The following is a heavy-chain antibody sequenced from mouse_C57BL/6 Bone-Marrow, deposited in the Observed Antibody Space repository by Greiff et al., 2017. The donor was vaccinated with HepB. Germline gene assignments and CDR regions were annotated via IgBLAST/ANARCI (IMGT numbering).Heavy chain of an antibody. CDR2: ISSGSSTI. J-gene: IGHJ3*01. Sequence: EVMLVESGGGLVKPGGSLKLSCAASGFTFSDYGMHWVRQAPEKGLEWVAYISSGSSTIYYADTVKGRFTISRDNAKNTLFLQMTSLRSEDTAMYYCAMPGVAWFAYWGQGTLVTVSA. V-gene: IGHV5-17*01. CDR3: AMPGVAWFAY. CDR1: GFTFSDYG.